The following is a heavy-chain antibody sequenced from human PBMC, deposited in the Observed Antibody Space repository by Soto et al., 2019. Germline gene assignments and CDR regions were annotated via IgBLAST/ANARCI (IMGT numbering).Heavy chain of an antibody. CDR3: ARDSSGYYIFDY. J-gene: IGHJ4*02. D-gene: IGHD3-22*01. V-gene: IGHV4-30-2*01. Sequence: PSETLSLTCAVSGGSISSGGYSWSWIRQPPGKGLEWIGYIYHSGSTYYNPSLESRVTISVDRSKNQFSLKLSSVTAADTAVYYCARDSSGYYIFDYWGQGTLVTVSS. CDR2: IYHSGST. CDR1: GGSISSGGYS.